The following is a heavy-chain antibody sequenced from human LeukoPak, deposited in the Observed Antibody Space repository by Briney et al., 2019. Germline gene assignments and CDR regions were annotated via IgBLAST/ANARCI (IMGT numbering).Heavy chain of an antibody. V-gene: IGHV1-2*02. D-gene: IGHD6-13*01. CDR2: INPTSGGT. Sequence: GASVKVSCKASGYTFTDYYLHWVRQAPGQGLEWMGWINPTSGGTNYAQDLQGRVTMTTDTSTRTAYMELTRLTSDDTAVYYCARDPLTSTWSPYYFTLDVWGQGTTVSVSS. CDR3: ARDPLTSTWSPYYFTLDV. J-gene: IGHJ6*02. CDR1: GYTFTDYY.